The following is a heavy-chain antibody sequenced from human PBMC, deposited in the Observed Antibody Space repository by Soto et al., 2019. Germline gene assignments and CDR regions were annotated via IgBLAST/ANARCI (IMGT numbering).Heavy chain of an antibody. V-gene: IGHV3-33*01. CDR3: ARESVVVAATMYNWFDP. D-gene: IGHD2-15*01. CDR2: TWYDGSNK. CDR1: GFTFSSYG. J-gene: IGHJ5*02. Sequence: GGSLRLSCAASGFTFSSYGMHWVRQAPGKGLEWVAVTWYDGSNKYYADSVKGRFTISRDNSKNTLYLQMNSLRAEDTAVYYCARESVVVAATMYNWFDPWGQGTLVTVSS.